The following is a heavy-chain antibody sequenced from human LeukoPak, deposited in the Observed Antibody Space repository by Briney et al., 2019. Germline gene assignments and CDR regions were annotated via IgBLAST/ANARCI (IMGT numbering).Heavy chain of an antibody. V-gene: IGHV3-7*01. CDR1: GFTLSSYW. CDR2: IKQDGSEK. CDR3: AKPITITGATDGFDI. D-gene: IGHD5-12*01. Sequence: PGGSRRLSCAASGFTLSSYWMSWVRQAPGKGLDWVAKIKQDGSEKYYVDSVKGRFTISRDNAKNLLYLQMNNLRAEETAVYYCAKPITITGATDGFDIWGQGAKVIVSS. J-gene: IGHJ3*02.